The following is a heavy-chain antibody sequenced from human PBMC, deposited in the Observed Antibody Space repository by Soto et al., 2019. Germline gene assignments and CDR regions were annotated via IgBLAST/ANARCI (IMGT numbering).Heavy chain of an antibody. V-gene: IGHV1-8*01. D-gene: IGHD2-2*01. Sequence: ASVKVSCKASGYTFTSYDINWVRQATGQGLEWMGWMNPNSGNTGYAQKFQGRVTMTRNTSISTAYMELSSLRSEDTAVYYCARGREYQLPHIHYYYYYMDVWGKGTTVTVSS. CDR2: MNPNSGNT. CDR3: ARGREYQLPHIHYYYYYMDV. CDR1: GYTFTSYD. J-gene: IGHJ6*03.